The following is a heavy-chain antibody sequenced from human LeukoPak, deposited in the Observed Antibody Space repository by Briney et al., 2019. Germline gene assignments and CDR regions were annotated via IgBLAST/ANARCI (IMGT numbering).Heavy chain of an antibody. V-gene: IGHV4-34*01. Sequence: SETLSLTCAVYGGSFSGYYWSWIRQPPGKGLEWIGEINHSGSTNYNPSLKSRVTISVDTSKNQFPLKLSSVTAADTAVYYCASITMIVVGPDAFDIWGQGTMVTVSS. CDR2: INHSGST. D-gene: IGHD3-22*01. CDR3: ASITMIVVGPDAFDI. J-gene: IGHJ3*02. CDR1: GGSFSGYY.